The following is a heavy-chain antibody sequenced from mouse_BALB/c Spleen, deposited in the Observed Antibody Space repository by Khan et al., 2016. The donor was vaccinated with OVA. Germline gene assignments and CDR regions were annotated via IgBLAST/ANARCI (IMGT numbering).Heavy chain of an antibody. CDR3: VKQNYGTLYAMDY. CDR2: IWGVGST. D-gene: IGHD2-1*01. Sequence: QVQLKESGPGPVAPSQSLSITCTVSGFSLTSYGVNWVRQPPGKGLEWLGVIWGVGSTKYLSALISRLSISKDNSKSQVFLKLNSLQTDDTATYYCVKQNYGTLYAMDYWGQGTAVTVSS. J-gene: IGHJ4*01. V-gene: IGHV2-3*01. CDR1: GFSLTSYG.